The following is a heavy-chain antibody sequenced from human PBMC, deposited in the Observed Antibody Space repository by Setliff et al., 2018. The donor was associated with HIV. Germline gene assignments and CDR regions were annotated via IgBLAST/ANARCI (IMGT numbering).Heavy chain of an antibody. Sequence: SETLSLTCTVSGGSINSGHYYWSWIRHHPGKGLEWIGYIYYTGSTYFNPSLKSRVTISIDTSKNQFSLQLTSVTAADTAVYYCVNPSGAMGDFDSWGQGTLVTVSS. CDR3: VNPSGAMGDFDS. J-gene: IGHJ4*02. CDR2: IYYTGST. D-gene: IGHD3-16*01. CDR1: GGSINSGHYY. V-gene: IGHV4-30-4*08.